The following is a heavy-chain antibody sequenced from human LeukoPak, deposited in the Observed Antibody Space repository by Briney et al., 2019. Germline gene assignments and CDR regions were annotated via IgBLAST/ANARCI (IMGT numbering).Heavy chain of an antibody. CDR3: ARDEAARAFDY. V-gene: IGHV4-38-2*02. CDR1: GYSISSGYY. CDR2: IYHSGST. D-gene: IGHD6-6*01. J-gene: IGHJ4*02. Sequence: SETLSLTCTVSGYSISSGYYWGWIRQPPGKGLEWIGSIYHSGSTYYNPSLKGRVTISVDTSKNQFSLKLSSVTAADTAVYYCARDEAARAFDYWGQGTLVTVSS.